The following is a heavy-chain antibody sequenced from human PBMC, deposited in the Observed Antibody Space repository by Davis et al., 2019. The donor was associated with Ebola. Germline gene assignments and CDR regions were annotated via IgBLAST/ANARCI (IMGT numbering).Heavy chain of an antibody. CDR1: GFTFRDYW. CDR3: ARGVAVAGYYFDY. V-gene: IGHV3-7*03. CDR2: IYRDGSEK. J-gene: IGHJ4*02. D-gene: IGHD6-19*01. Sequence: GESLKISCAASGFTFRDYWMSWVRQAPGKGLEWVANIYRDGSEKYYVDSVKGRFTISRDNAKNSLFLQMDSLRAEDTAVYYCARGVAVAGYYFDYWGQGTLVTVSS.